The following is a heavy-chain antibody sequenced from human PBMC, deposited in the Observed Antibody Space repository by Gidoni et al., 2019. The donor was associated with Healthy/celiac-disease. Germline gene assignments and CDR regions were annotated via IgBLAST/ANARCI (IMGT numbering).Heavy chain of an antibody. D-gene: IGHD4-17*01. CDR3: AKDEVVDGDYDYYYYYGMDV. CDR2: ISGSGGST. Sequence: EVQLLESGGGLVQPGGSLRLSCAASGFTFSSYAISWFRQAPGKGLEWVSAISGSGGSTYYADSVKGRFTISRDNSKNTLYLQMNSLRAEDTAVYYCAKDEVVDGDYDYYYYYGMDVWGQGTTVTVSS. V-gene: IGHV3-23*01. J-gene: IGHJ6*02. CDR1: GFTFSSYA.